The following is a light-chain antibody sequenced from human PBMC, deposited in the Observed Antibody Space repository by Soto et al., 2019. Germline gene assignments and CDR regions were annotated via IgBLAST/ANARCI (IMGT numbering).Light chain of an antibody. V-gene: IGLV2-14*01. CDR2: EVT. CDR1: SSDVGGYEY. Sequence: QSALTQPASVSGSPGQSITSSCTGTSSDVGGYEYVSWYQQHPDKAPKLMIYEVTNRPSGVSNRFSGSKSGNTASLIISGLQAEDEADYYCSSYTSSATWVFGGGTKLTVL. J-gene: IGLJ3*02. CDR3: SSYTSSATWV.